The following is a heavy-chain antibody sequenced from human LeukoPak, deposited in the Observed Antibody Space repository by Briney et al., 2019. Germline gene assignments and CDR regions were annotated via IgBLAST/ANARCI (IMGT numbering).Heavy chain of an antibody. Sequence: GGALRLSCAPSGYTFSSYAMSWVRHAPGKGLEWVSGTTCSGGSTYYADSVKGRFTISRDKSKNTLYLQMNSLRAEDTAVYYCAKDDCSSTSCPSLKYWGQGTLVTVSS. J-gene: IGHJ4*02. CDR2: TTCSGGST. V-gene: IGHV3-23*01. CDR3: AKDDCSSTSCPSLKY. CDR1: GYTFSSYA. D-gene: IGHD2-2*01.